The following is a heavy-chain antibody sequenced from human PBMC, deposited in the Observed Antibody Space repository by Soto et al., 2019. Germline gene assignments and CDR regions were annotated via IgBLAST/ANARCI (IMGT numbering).Heavy chain of an antibody. V-gene: IGHV3-64D*06. CDR1: GFSFSDSA. J-gene: IGHJ4*02. CDR2: ISTNGRST. Sequence: SLRLSCSASGFSFSDSAMHWVRQAPGKRLEYVSAISTNGRSTFYADSVKGRFTISRDNSKNTVHLQMSSLRAEDTAVYYCLRDIFGVVIFDSWGQGTKVTV. D-gene: IGHD3-3*01. CDR3: LRDIFGVVIFDS.